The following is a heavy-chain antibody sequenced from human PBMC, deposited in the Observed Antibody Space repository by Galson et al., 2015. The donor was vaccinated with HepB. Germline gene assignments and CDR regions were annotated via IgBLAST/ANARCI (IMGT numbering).Heavy chain of an antibody. Sequence: SVKVSCKASGYTFTSYGISWVRQAPGQGLEWMGWISPYNGNTNYAQKLQGRVTMTTDTSTSTAYMELRSLRSDDTAGYYCARGEDFWSGYEALDHFYGMDVWGQGTTVIVSS. CDR1: GYTFTSYG. V-gene: IGHV1-18*04. CDR2: ISPYNGNT. J-gene: IGHJ6*02. D-gene: IGHD3-3*01. CDR3: ARGEDFWSGYEALDHFYGMDV.